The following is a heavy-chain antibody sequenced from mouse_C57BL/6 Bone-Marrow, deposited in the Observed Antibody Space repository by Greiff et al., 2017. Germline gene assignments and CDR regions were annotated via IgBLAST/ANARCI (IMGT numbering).Heavy chain of an antibody. Sequence: VQLQQSGPELVKPGASVKISCKASGYTFTDYYMNWVKQSHGKSLEWIGDINPNNGGTSYNQKFKGKATLTVDKSSSTAYMELRSLKSEDSAVYYCARCGDYDVEYFDVWGTGTTVTVSS. D-gene: IGHD2-4*01. J-gene: IGHJ1*03. V-gene: IGHV1-26*01. CDR2: INPNNGGT. CDR1: GYTFTDYY. CDR3: ARCGDYDVEYFDV.